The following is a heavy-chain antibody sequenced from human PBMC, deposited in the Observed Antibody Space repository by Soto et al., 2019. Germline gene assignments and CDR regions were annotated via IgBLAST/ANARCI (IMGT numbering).Heavy chain of an antibody. CDR2: ISGSGGST. V-gene: IGHV3-23*01. D-gene: IGHD2-8*01. Sequence: PGGSLRLSCAASGFTFSSYAMSWVRQAPGKGLEWVSAISGSGGSTYYADSVKGRFTISRDNSKNTLYLQMNSLRAEDTAVYYCAKTPLIVLMVYAREYYFDYWGQGTLVTVSS. J-gene: IGHJ4*02. CDR3: AKTPLIVLMVYAREYYFDY. CDR1: GFTFSSYA.